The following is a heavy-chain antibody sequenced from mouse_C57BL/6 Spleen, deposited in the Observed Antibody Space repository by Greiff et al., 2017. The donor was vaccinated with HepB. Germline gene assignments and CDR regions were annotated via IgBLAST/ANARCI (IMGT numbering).Heavy chain of an antibody. J-gene: IGHJ3*01. Sequence: EVQLQESGPGLVKPSQSLSLTCSVTGYSITSGYYWNWIRQFPGNKLEWMGYISYDGSNNYNPSLKNRIPITRDTSKNQFFLKLNSVTTEDTATYYCARSYYGSPWFAYWGQGTLVTVSA. CDR3: ARSYYGSPWFAY. V-gene: IGHV3-6*01. CDR1: GYSITSGYY. D-gene: IGHD1-1*01. CDR2: ISYDGSN.